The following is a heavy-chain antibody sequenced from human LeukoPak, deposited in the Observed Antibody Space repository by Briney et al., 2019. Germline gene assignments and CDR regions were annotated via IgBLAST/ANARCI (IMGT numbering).Heavy chain of an antibody. J-gene: IGHJ6*03. D-gene: IGHD2-15*01. Sequence: GGSLRLSCAASGFTFSSYAMSWVRQAPGKGLEWVSAIRGSGGSTYYADSVKGRFTISRDNAKNSLYLQMNSLRAEDTALYYCARENGYCIGGSCYRVDYYYYYMDVWGKGTTVTVSS. CDR2: IRGSGGST. V-gene: IGHV3-23*01. CDR3: ARENGYCIGGSCYRVDYYYYYMDV. CDR1: GFTFSSYA.